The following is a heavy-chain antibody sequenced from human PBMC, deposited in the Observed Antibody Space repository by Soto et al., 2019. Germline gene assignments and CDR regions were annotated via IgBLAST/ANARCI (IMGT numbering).Heavy chain of an antibody. CDR2: IYWDDDN. D-gene: IGHD3-10*02. J-gene: IGHJ5*02. V-gene: IGHV2-5*02. CDR1: GFSLTNNGEA. Sequence: QITLKESGPTLVKPTQTLTLTCTFSGFSLTNNGEAVGWFRQSPGKALEWLVLIYWDDDNRYNPTLRTRLSTTKDTSKNQVALTLTNMDPVDTATYFCARYVATSPAGWFEPWGQGIPVTVSS. CDR3: ARYVATSPAGWFEP.